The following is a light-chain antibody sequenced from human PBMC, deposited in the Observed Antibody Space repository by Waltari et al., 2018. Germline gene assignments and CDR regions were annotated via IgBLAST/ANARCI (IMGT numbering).Light chain of an antibody. CDR1: TSNIGTNT. V-gene: IGLV1-44*01. CDR3: ATWDDSLSGRV. CDR2: ANY. Sequence: QSVLTQPPSTSGTPGQRVTISCSGSTSNIGTNTVTWYQLLPGTAPKTVIFANYHRPSGVPDRFAASKSGTSASLVISGLQSEDEADYVCATWDDSLSGRVFGGGTKVTVL. J-gene: IGLJ3*02.